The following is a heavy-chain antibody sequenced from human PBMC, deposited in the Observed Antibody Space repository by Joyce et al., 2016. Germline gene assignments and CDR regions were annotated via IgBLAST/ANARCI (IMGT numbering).Heavy chain of an antibody. CDR2: ISGHNGNV. V-gene: IGHV1-18*01. CDR1: GHTFISYG. Sequence: QVQVVQSGAEEKKPGASVKVSCKASGHTFISYGINWVRQASGQGLEWMGWISGHNGNVKYAEKVQGRVAMTTDTDTTTVHMELRSLRADDTGVYYCARDGGFGKSLDYWGQGTLVTVSS. D-gene: IGHD3-10*01. J-gene: IGHJ4*02. CDR3: ARDGGFGKSLDY.